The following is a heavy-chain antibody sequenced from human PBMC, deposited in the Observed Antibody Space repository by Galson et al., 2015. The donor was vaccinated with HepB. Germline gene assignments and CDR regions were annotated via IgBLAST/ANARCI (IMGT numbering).Heavy chain of an antibody. V-gene: IGHV3-23*01. CDR3: VKEGSWFGGDWFDP. Sequence: SLRLSCAGSGFIFRHHAMAWIRQAPGKGLEWVSGINGRGSTRSYSDAVKGRFSISRDNSKDTVFLQMDNLRAEDTAVYYCVKEGSWFGGDWFDPWGQRALVTVS. J-gene: IGHJ5*02. CDR2: INGRGSTR. D-gene: IGHD3-16*01. CDR1: GFIFRHHA.